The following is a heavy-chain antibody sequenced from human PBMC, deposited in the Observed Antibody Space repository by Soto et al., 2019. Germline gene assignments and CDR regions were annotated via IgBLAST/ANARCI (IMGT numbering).Heavy chain of an antibody. J-gene: IGHJ6*02. CDR2: IYYSGST. CDR1: GGSISSYY. V-gene: IGHV4-59*01. D-gene: IGHD3-3*01. CDR3: ARGRSGYYYYGMDV. Sequence: PSETLSLTCTVSGGSISSYYWSWIRQPPGKGLEWIGYIYYSGSTNYNPSLKSRVTISVDTSKDQFSLKLSSVTAADTAVYYCARGRSGYYYYGMDVWGQGTTVTV.